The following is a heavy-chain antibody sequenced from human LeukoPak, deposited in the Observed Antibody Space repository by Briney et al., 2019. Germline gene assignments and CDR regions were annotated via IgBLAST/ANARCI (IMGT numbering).Heavy chain of an antibody. Sequence: SETLSLTCTVSGGSISSYYWSWIRQPPGKGLEWIGYIYYSGSTNYNPSLKSRVTISVDTSKNQFSLKLSSVTAADTAVYYCAIFPSDTLTGHDAFDIWGQGTMVTVSS. CDR3: AIFPSDTLTGHDAFDI. J-gene: IGHJ3*02. CDR2: IYYSGST. V-gene: IGHV4-59*01. CDR1: GGSISSYY. D-gene: IGHD3-9*01.